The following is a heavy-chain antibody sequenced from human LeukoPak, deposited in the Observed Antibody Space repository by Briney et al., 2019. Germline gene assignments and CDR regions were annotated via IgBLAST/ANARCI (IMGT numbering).Heavy chain of an antibody. V-gene: IGHV1-2*02. CDR2: INPKSGGT. J-gene: IGHJ4*02. CDR1: GYTFTDYY. Sequence: ASVKVSCKASGYTFTDYYFHWVRQAPGQGLEWMGWINPKSGGTNFAQKFQGRVSMTRDPSINTAYMDLSSLRSDDTAVYYCTRDDILNGYSDYWGQGTLVTVSS. D-gene: IGHD3-9*01. CDR3: TRDDILNGYSDY.